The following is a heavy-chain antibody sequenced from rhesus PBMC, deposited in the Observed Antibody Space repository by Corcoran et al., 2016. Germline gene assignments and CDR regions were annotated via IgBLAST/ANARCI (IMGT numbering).Heavy chain of an antibody. CDR1: GGSISSHY. Sequence: QLQLQESGPGLVKPSETLSLTCAVPGGSISSHYWSWIRQPPGKGLEGIGRIVGSGGNIDKNPSLKVRGTLSKDTYKNQFSLKPKSGTAADTAVYYCVRGCRGIGCPLVNIDYWGQGVLVTVSS. CDR2: IVGSGGNI. CDR3: VRGCRGIGCPLVNIDY. J-gene: IGHJ4*01. V-gene: IGHV4-173*01. D-gene: IGHD2-21*01.